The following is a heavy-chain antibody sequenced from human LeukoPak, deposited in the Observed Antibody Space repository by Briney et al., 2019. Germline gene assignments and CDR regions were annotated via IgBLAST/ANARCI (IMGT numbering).Heavy chain of an antibody. Sequence: PGGSLRLSCAASGFTFSSYSMNWVRQAPGKGLEWVSSISSSSSYIYYADSVKGRFTISRDNAKNSLYLQMNSLRAEDTAVYYCAICGGGACHKGYSDHWGQGTLVTVSS. J-gene: IGHJ4*02. D-gene: IGHD2-21*01. CDR2: ISSSSSYI. V-gene: IGHV3-21*01. CDR1: GFTFSSYS. CDR3: AICGGGACHKGYSDH.